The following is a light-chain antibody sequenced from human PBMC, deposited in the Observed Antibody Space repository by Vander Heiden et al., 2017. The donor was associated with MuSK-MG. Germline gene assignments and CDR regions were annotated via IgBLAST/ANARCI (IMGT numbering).Light chain of an antibody. Sequence: DIQLTQSPSSLSASVGDRVTITCRASQSISSYLNWYQQRPGKAPKLLIYSASSLPSGVPSRSSGTGHGIGFTLTIRSRQPEDFASYYCQQSYSYPPYTFGQGTKLEIK. J-gene: IGKJ2*01. CDR1: QSISSY. CDR2: SAS. V-gene: IGKV1-39*01. CDR3: QQSYSYPPYT.